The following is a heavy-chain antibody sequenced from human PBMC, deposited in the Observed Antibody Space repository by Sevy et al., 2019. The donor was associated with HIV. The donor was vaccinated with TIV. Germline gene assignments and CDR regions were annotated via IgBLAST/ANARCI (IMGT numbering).Heavy chain of an antibody. J-gene: IGHJ4*02. V-gene: IGHV3-23*01. CDR1: GFTFSSYA. D-gene: IGHD3-22*01. Sequence: GALRLSCAASGFTFSSYAMSWVRQAPGKGLEWVSAISGSGYLTYYTDSVKGRFTISRDNSKNTLYLQMNSLGAEDTAVYYCAKEGGGYYYDSSGLFDYWGQGTLVTVSS. CDR2: ISGSGYLT. CDR3: AKEGGGYYYDSSGLFDY.